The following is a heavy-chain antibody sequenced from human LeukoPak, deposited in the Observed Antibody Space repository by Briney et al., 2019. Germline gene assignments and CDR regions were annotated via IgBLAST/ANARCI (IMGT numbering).Heavy chain of an antibody. CDR3: AKLGGHPLHNYYVGV. D-gene: IGHD3-16*01. J-gene: IGHJ6*03. Sequence: PGGSLRLSCEVSGFAISSNYMSWVRQAPGKGLEWVSVIYSAGTTYYADAVKGRFTVSKENSKNTVYLQMNSLRAEDTAVYYCAKLGGHPLHNYYVGVWGKGTTVAVSS. CDR2: IYSAGTT. CDR1: GFAISSNY. V-gene: IGHV3-53*01.